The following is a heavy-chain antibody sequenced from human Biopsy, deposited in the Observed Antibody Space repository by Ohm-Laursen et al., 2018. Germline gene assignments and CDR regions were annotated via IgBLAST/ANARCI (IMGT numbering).Heavy chain of an antibody. Sequence: GTLSLTCTVSGDSISSYYWSWIRQPPGKGLEWIGYVHYTGSTDYNPSLQSRVTISVDTSKNHFSLRLRSVTPADTAIYCARDQGYHSDRTVPGYFDLWGRGTLVTVSS. CDR2: VHYTGST. V-gene: IGHV4-59*01. J-gene: IGHJ2*01. CDR3: ARDQGYHSDRTVPGYFDL. D-gene: IGHD3-22*01. CDR1: GDSISSYY.